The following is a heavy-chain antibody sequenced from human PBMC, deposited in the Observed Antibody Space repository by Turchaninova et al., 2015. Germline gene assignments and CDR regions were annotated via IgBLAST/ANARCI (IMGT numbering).Heavy chain of an antibody. J-gene: IGHJ4*02. CDR2: INRSGIT. V-gene: IGHV4-38-2*01. CDR1: GYSISSGYH. D-gene: IGHD1-20*01. CDR3: ARVNWIPDY. Sequence: QVQLQESGPGLVKPSETLSLTCAVSGYSISSGYHWGWIRQPPGKGLEWIGSINRSGITYYNPPLKIRVSISVDTSKNQFSLKLSSVIAADTAEYYCARVNWIPDYWGQGTPVTVSS.